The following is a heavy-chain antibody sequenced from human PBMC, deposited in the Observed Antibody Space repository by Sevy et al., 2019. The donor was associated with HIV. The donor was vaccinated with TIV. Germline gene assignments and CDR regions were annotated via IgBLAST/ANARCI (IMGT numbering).Heavy chain of an antibody. V-gene: IGHV3-7*03. CDR3: ARDCNSNSCLWGLDV. Sequence: GGSLRLSCAASGFTFSKYWMTWVRQAPGKGLEWVANIKRDGSGKYYLDSVKGRFSISRDNTKNSLYLQMNSLRGEDKAVYYCARDCNSNSCLWGLDVWGQGTTVTVSS. CDR2: IKRDGSGK. D-gene: IGHD2-2*01. J-gene: IGHJ6*02. CDR1: GFTFSKYW.